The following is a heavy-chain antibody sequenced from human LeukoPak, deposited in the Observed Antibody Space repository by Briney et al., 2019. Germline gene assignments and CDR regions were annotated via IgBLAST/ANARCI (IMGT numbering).Heavy chain of an antibody. CDR1: GFDFSSNW. Sequence: GGSLRLSCAASGFDFSSNWMHWVRHAPGQGLVWVSRIKGDGISTNYADSVKGRFTISRDIAKNMLYLQMNSLRAEDTGVYYCAKDHYWSIDYWGRGTLVTVSS. CDR2: IKGDGIST. CDR3: AKDHYWSIDY. J-gene: IGHJ4*02. D-gene: IGHD3-3*01. V-gene: IGHV3-74*01.